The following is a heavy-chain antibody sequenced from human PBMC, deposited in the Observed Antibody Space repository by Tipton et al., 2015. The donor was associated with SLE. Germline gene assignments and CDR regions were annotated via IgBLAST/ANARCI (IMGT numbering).Heavy chain of an antibody. D-gene: IGHD4-17*01. Sequence: SLRLSCAASGFTFSSYEMNWVRQAPGKGLEWVSYISSSGSTIYYADSVKGRFTISRDNAKNSLYLQMNSLRAEDTAVYYCANGGGYGDFDYWGQGTLVTVSS. CDR3: ANGGGYGDFDY. CDR2: ISSSGSTI. J-gene: IGHJ4*02. CDR1: GFTFSSYE. V-gene: IGHV3-48*03.